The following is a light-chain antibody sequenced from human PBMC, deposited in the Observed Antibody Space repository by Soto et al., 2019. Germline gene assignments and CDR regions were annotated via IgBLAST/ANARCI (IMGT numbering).Light chain of an antibody. V-gene: IGKV1-27*01. CDR3: QNYNSAPPAGT. J-gene: IGKJ4*01. Sequence: DFQMTQSPSSLSASVGDRVTITCRASQDINNRLAWFQQKPGKVPKVLIYAASTLQSGVPSRFSGSGSGTDFTLTISSLQPEDVANYYCQNYNSAPPAGTFGGGTKVEIK. CDR2: AAS. CDR1: QDINNR.